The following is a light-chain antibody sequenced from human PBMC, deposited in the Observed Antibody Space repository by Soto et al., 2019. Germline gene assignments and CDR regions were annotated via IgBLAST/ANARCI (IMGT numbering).Light chain of an antibody. V-gene: IGKV3D-20*02. Sequence: EIVLTQSPGTLSLSPGERATLSCRASQSVSSNYLAWYQQKPGQAPSLLIYGAFTRATGIPARFSGTGSGTEFTLTISSLEPEDFAVYYCQQRSNWPPLTFGGGTKVDIK. CDR2: GAF. CDR3: QQRSNWPPLT. J-gene: IGKJ4*01. CDR1: QSVSSNY.